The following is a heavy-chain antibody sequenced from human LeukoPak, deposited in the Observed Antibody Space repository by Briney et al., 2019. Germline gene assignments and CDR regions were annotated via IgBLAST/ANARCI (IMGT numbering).Heavy chain of an antibody. CDR1: GGSISSGIYY. CDR3: ARHGDGGPAEYFRH. J-gene: IGHJ1*01. V-gene: IGHV4-39*01. D-gene: IGHD4-23*01. Sequence: SETLSLTCTVSGGSISSGIYYWAWIRQPPGKGLEWIGSIYYRGNTYYNPSHKSRVTLSVDTSKNQFSLNLSSVTAADTAVYYCARHGDGGPAEYFRHWGQGTLVTVSS. CDR2: IYYRGNT.